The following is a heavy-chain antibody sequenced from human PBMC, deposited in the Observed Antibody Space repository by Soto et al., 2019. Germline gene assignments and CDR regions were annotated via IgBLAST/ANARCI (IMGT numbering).Heavy chain of an antibody. CDR3: AWSDGDYVGY. D-gene: IGHD4-17*01. Sequence: QVQLVQSGAEVKKPGAPVKVSCKASGYTFTNYGISWVRQAPGQVLEWMGWISAYNGHTNYAQKLQGRVTMTTDTSTSTADMELRSLRSEDTAVYYCAWSDGDYVGYWRQGNLVIVSS. CDR2: ISAYNGHT. J-gene: IGHJ4*02. V-gene: IGHV1-18*01. CDR1: GYTFTNYG.